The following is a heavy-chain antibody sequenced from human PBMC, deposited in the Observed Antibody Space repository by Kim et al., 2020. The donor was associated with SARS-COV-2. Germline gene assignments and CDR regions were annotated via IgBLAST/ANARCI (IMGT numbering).Heavy chain of an antibody. CDR2: IYYSGST. Sequence: SETLSLTCTVSGGSISSSSYYWGWIRQPPGKGLEWIGSIYYSGSTYYNPSLKSRVTISVDTSKNQFSLKLSSVTAADTAVYYCARDIRGALRGIVVVPAATFDPWGQEPWSPSPQ. CDR1: GGSISSSSYY. CDR3: ARDIRGALRGIVVVPAATFDP. V-gene: IGHV4-39*02. J-gene: IGHJ5*02. D-gene: IGHD2-2*01.